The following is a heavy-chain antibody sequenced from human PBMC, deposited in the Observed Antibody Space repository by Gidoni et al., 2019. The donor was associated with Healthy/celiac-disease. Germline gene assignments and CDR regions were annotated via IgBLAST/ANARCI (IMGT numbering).Heavy chain of an antibody. D-gene: IGHD7-27*01. CDR2: INTNSGGT. CDR1: GYTFTGYY. Sequence: QVQLVQSGAEVKKPGASVKVSCKATGYTFTGYYMHWVRQAPGQGLEWMGWINTNSGGTNDEQKFQGRVTMTRDTSISTAYMELSRLRSDDTAVHYCARDPGLGIDYWGQGTLVTVSS. CDR3: ARDPGLGIDY. V-gene: IGHV1-2*02. J-gene: IGHJ4*02.